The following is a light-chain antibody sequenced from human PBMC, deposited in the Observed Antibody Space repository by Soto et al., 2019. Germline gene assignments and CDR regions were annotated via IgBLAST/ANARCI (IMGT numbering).Light chain of an antibody. V-gene: IGKV3-15*01. CDR3: QQYNNWPLT. CDR2: DAS. J-gene: IGKJ4*01. CDR1: QSVNSN. Sequence: DIVMTQSPATLSVSPGERHTLSCRASQSVNSNLAWYQQKPGQAPRLLIYDASTRATGIPARFSGSGSGTEFTLTISSLQSEDFAVYYCQQYNNWPLTFGGGTKVDIK.